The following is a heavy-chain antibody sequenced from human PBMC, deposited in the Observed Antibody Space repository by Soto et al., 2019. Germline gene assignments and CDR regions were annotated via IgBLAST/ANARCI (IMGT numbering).Heavy chain of an antibody. CDR3: AKDLYGAGWYNYFDP. CDR1: GFTFSTTG. D-gene: IGHD6-19*01. J-gene: IGHJ5*02. CDR2: ISHDGGVK. Sequence: GGSLRLSCAASGFTFSTTGMHWVRQAPGKGLEWVAMISHDGGVKHYTDSVKGRFTISRDTSNNTVYLQMNSLRPEDTAMYHCAKDLYGAGWYNYFDPWGQGTLVTGSS. V-gene: IGHV3-30*18.